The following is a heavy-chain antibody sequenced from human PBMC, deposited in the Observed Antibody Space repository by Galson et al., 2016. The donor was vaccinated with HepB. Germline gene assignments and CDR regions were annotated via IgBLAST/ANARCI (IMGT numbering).Heavy chain of an antibody. Sequence: SETLSLTCTVSGGSISSRSSYWGWIRQPPGKGLEWIGSISYSGSTYYHPSLRRRVSISVDTSRNHFSLKLNSVTAADTAVYYCARQGNPPARWRADVVVTAQRYFDYWGQGTLVTVSS. V-gene: IGHV4-39*01. D-gene: IGHD2-21*02. CDR3: ARQGNPPARWRADVVVTAQRYFDY. CDR1: GGSISSRSSY. J-gene: IGHJ4*02. CDR2: ISYSGST.